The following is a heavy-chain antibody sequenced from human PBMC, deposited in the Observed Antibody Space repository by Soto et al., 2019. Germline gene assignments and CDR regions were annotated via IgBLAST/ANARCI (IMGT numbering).Heavy chain of an antibody. CDR3: ARDLGRYGYNWSDGVDY. J-gene: IGHJ4*02. D-gene: IGHD5-12*01. CDR2: IIPIFGTA. CDR1: GGTFSSYA. V-gene: IGHV1-69*06. Sequence: QVQLVQSGAEVKKPGSSVKVSCKASGGTFSSYAISWVRQAPGLGLVWMGGIIPIFGTANYAMKFQGRVTITADKSTSTAYMELSSLRSEDTAVYYCARDLGRYGYNWSDGVDYWGQGTLVTVST.